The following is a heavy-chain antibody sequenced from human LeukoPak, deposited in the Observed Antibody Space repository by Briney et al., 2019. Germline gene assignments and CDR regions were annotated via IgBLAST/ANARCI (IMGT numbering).Heavy chain of an antibody. CDR3: ARGRDGYNYAFYYYYYMDV. CDR2: IKQDGSEK. D-gene: IGHD5-24*01. J-gene: IGHJ6*03. CDR1: GFTFSSYW. V-gene: IGHV3-7*04. Sequence: GSLRLSCAASGFTFSSYWMSWVRQAPGKGLEWVANIKQDGSEKYYVDSVKGRFTISRDNAKNSLYLQMNSLRAEDTAVYYCARGRDGYNYAFYYYYYMDVWGKGTTVTISS.